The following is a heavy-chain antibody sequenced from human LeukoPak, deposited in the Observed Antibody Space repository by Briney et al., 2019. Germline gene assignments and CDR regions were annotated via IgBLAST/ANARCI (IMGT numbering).Heavy chain of an antibody. J-gene: IGHJ4*02. CDR3: ARPDILRYFDY. CDR1: GYTFTVYY. Sequence: WASVTVSCKASGYTFTVYYMHWVRQAPGKGLEWMGWINPNSGGTNYAQKFQGRVTMTRDTSISTAYMELSRLRSDDTAVYYCARPDILRYFDYWGQGTLVTVSS. CDR2: INPNSGGT. V-gene: IGHV1-2*02. D-gene: IGHD3-9*01.